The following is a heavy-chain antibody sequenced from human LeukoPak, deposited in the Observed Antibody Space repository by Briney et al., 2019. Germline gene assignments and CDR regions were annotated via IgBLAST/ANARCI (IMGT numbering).Heavy chain of an antibody. V-gene: IGHV4-38-2*02. CDR1: GYSISSGYY. J-gene: IGHJ2*01. D-gene: IGHD5-12*01. CDR3: ARLGGYDSDWYFDL. Sequence: SETLSLTCTVSGYSISSGYYWGWIRQPPGKGLEWIGSIYHSGSTYYNPSLKSRVTISVDTSKNQFSLKLSSVTAADTAVYYCARLGGYDSDWYFDLWGRGTLVTVSS. CDR2: IYHSGST.